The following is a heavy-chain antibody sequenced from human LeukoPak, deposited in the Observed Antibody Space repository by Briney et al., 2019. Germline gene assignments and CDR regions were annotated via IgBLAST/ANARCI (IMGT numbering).Heavy chain of an antibody. V-gene: IGHV4-39*07. D-gene: IGHD5-18*01. J-gene: IGHJ4*02. CDR2: IYYSGST. CDR3: ARVPARPETAVGYYFDY. Sequence: SETLSLTCTVSGGSISSTSDYWGWIRQPPGKGLEWIGNIYYSGSTYYNPSLKSRVTISVDTSKNQFSLKLNSVTAADTAVYYCARVPARPETAVGYYFDYWGQGTLVTVSS. CDR1: GGSISSTSDY.